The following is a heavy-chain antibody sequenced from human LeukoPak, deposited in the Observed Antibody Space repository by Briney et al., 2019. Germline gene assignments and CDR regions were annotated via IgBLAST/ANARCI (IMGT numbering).Heavy chain of an antibody. J-gene: IGHJ4*02. V-gene: IGHV3-7*01. CDR1: GFTFRSPW. CDR3: AKFGRGTSPVH. Sequence: GGSLRLSCAASGFTFRSPWMSWVRLAPGKGLEWVGNIRPDGSEKQYVDSVKGRFTISRDNAQNSLFLQMNSLRAEDTAVYYCAKFGRGTSPVHWGQGTLVTVSS. D-gene: IGHD3-16*01. CDR2: IRPDGSEK.